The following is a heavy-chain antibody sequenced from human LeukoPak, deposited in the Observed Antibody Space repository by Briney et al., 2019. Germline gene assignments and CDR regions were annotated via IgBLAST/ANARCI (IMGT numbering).Heavy chain of an antibody. CDR3: ARSIATYGPTHNWFGP. V-gene: IGHV4-39*01. CDR1: GGSITSSLSY. J-gene: IGHJ5*02. Sequence: PSETLSLTCSVSGGSITSSLSYWGWIRQPPGKGLEWIGSIYYSGSTYYRPSLKSRVTISVDTSKNQFSLKLSSVTAADTAVYYCARSIATYGPTHNWFGPWGQGILVTVSS. D-gene: IGHD6-6*01. CDR2: IYYSGST.